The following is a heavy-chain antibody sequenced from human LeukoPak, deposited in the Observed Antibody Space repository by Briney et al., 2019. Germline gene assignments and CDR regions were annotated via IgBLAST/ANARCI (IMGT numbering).Heavy chain of an antibody. J-gene: IGHJ4*02. V-gene: IGHV4-59*05. CDR3: ARLFCTNGVCHFDY. CDR2: IYYSGST. CDR1: GGSINTFY. D-gene: IGHD2-8*01. Sequence: KPSETLSLTCTVSGGSINTFYWSWIRQPPGKGLEWIGSIYYSGSTYYSPSLKSRVTISVDTSKNQYSLRLSSVTAADTAVYYCARLFCTNGVCHFDYWAQGTLVTVSS.